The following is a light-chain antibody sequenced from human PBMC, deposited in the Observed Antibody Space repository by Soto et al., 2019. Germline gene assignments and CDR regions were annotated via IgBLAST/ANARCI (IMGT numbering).Light chain of an antibody. V-gene: IGKV3-20*01. CDR1: QSVSSSY. Sequence: EIVLTQSPGTLSLSPGERATLSCRASQSVSSSYLAWYQQKPGQAPRLLIYDISKRAPGIADRFSGSGSGTDFTLTISRLEPEDFAVYYCQQYDTSSYTFGQGTKLEIK. CDR2: DIS. J-gene: IGKJ2*01. CDR3: QQYDTSSYT.